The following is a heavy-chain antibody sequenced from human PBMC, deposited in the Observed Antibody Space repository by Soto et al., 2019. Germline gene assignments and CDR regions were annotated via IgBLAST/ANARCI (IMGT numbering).Heavy chain of an antibody. J-gene: IGHJ4*02. CDR3: ARDEVRGGWYYFDL. V-gene: IGHV1-69*06. CDR1: GGSFSDYA. D-gene: IGHD6-19*01. CDR2: IIPKFPTG. Sequence: QVQLVQSGTEVKKPGSSVRVSCKVSGGSFSDYAITWVRQAPGQGLEWMGGIIPKFPTGEYAKKFQGTVKLTADKSTSTVYLEVRSLRHEDTAVYYCARDEVRGGWYYFDLWGQGTQVSVSS.